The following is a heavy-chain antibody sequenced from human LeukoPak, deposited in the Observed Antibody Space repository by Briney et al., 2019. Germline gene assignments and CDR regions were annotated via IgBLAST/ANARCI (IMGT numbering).Heavy chain of an antibody. CDR1: GFTFSSYA. Sequence: GGSLRLSCAASGFTFSSYAMSWVRQAPGKGLEWVSAISGSGGSTYYADSVKGRFTISRDNSKNTLHLQMNSLRAEDTAVYYCAKDLAITMVRGVIIYFDYWGQGTLVTVSS. V-gene: IGHV3-23*01. J-gene: IGHJ4*02. CDR3: AKDLAITMVRGVIIYFDY. D-gene: IGHD3-10*01. CDR2: ISGSGGST.